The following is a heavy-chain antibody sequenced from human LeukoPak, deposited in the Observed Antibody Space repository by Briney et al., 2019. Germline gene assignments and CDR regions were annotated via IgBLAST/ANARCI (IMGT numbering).Heavy chain of an antibody. V-gene: IGHV4-30-4*01. CDR1: GGSISSGDYY. CDR3: ARSRYDNSGFSWFDP. Sequence: SETLSLTCTVSGGSISSGDYYWNWIRQPPGQGLEWTGYIYNTGSTHYNPSLKSRVTISVDVSKNQFSLKLSSVTAADTAVYYCARSRYDNSGFSWFDPWGQGALVTVSS. J-gene: IGHJ5*02. CDR2: IYNTGST. D-gene: IGHD3-22*01.